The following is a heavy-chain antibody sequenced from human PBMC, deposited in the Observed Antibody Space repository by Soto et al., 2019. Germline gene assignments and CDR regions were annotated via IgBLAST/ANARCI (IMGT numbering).Heavy chain of an antibody. CDR3: AGNSGWSGWFVY. Sequence: GGSLRLSCAASGFTFSSYAMHWVRQAPGKGLEWVAVISYDGSNKYYADSVKGRFTISRDNSKNTLYLQMNSLRAEDTAVYYCAGNSGWSGWFVYWGQGTLVTVSS. J-gene: IGHJ4*02. D-gene: IGHD6-19*01. CDR1: GFTFSSYA. V-gene: IGHV3-30-3*01. CDR2: ISYDGSNK.